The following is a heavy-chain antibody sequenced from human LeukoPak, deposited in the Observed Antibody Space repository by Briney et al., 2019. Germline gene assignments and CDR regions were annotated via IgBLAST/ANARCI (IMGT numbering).Heavy chain of an antibody. CDR2: INPNSGDT. CDR1: GYAFTGYF. J-gene: IGHJ3*01. V-gene: IGHV1-2*02. Sequence: ASVTVSCKASGYAFTGYFFHWVRQAPGQGLEWMGWINPNSGDTNYAQKFQGRVTMTRDTSISTAYMDLSRLRDEDTAVYYCARDNSYGSLSAFDFWGQGTVVTVSS. CDR3: ARDNSYGSLSAFDF. D-gene: IGHD5-18*01.